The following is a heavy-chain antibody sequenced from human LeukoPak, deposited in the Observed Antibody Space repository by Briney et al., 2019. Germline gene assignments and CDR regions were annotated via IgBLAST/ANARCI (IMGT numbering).Heavy chain of an antibody. J-gene: IGHJ5*02. CDR3: ARDTSTSMVRGKKLNWFDP. V-gene: IGHV1-69*04. Sequence: SVKVSCKASGGTFSSYAISWVRQAPGQGLEWMGRIIPILGIANYAQKFQGRVTITADKSTSTAYMELSSLRSEDTAVYYCARDTSTSMVRGKKLNWFDPWGQGTLVTVSS. CDR2: IIPILGIA. CDR1: GGTFSSYA. D-gene: IGHD3-10*01.